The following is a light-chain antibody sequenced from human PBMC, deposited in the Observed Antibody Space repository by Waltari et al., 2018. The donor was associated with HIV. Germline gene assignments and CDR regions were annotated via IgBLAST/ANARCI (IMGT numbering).Light chain of an antibody. CDR3: QAWDSSMVV. CDR1: NDNVGNQG. Sequence: QAGLTQPPSVSKGLKETATLTCTGNNDNVGNQGAAWLQQHQGQPPRLLAHRSAKRPADISQRFSASRSGNTSSLTITGLQPEDEADYYCQAWDSSMVVFGGGTKLTVL. CDR2: RSA. V-gene: IGLV10-54*01. J-gene: IGLJ2*01.